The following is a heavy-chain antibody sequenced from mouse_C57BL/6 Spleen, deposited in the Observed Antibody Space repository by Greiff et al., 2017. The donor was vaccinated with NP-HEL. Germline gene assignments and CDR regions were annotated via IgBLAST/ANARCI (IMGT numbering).Heavy chain of an antibody. CDR1: GYTFTSYW. D-gene: IGHD4-1*01. Sequence: QVQLQQPGAELVKPGASVKLSCKASGYTFTSYWMHWVKQRPGQGLEWIGMIHPNSGSTNYNEKFKSKATLTVDKSSSTAYMQLSSLTSEDSAVYYCARGNWDMGDWFAYWGQGTLVTVSA. CDR2: IHPNSGST. CDR3: ARGNWDMGDWFAY. J-gene: IGHJ3*01. V-gene: IGHV1-64*01.